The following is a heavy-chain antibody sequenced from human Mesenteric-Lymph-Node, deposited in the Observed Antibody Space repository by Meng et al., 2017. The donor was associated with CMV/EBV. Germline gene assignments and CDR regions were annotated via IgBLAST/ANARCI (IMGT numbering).Heavy chain of an antibody. J-gene: IGHJ6*02. CDR2: ISGSGGST. Sequence: GESLKISCAASGFTFDDYGMSWVRQAPGKGLEWVSAISGSGGSTYYADSVKGRFTISRDNAKNSLYLQMNSLRAEDTAVYYCAREVVVVAAMSDVMDVWGQGTTVTVSS. V-gene: IGHV3-23*01. CDR1: GFTFDDYG. CDR3: AREVVVVAAMSDVMDV. D-gene: IGHD2-15*01.